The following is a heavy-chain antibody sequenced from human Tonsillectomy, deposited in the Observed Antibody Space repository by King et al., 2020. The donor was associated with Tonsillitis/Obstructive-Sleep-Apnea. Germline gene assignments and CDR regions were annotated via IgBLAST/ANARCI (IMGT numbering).Heavy chain of an antibody. CDR1: GGSISSYY. D-gene: IGHD6-19*01. J-gene: IGHJ5*02. Sequence: QLQESGPGLVKPSETLSLTCTVSGGSISSYYWSWIRQPPGKGLEWIGYTYYSGSTKYNPSLKSRVTISVDTSKNQFSLKLRSVTAADTAVYYCASLKGYNSGWYEAGNWFDPWGQGTLVTVSS. V-gene: IGHV4-59*08. CDR3: ASLKGYNSGWYEAGNWFDP. CDR2: TYYSGST.